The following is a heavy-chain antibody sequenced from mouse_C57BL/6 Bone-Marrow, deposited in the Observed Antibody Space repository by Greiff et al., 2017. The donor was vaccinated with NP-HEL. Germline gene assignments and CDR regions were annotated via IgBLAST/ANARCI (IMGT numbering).Heavy chain of an antibody. J-gene: IGHJ4*01. CDR3: THITAVVENAMDY. V-gene: IGHV1-22*01. CDR1: GYTFTDYN. Sequence: EVKLQESGPELVKPGASVKMSCKASGYTFTDYNMHWVKQSHGKSLEWIGYINPNNGGTSYNQKFKGKATLTVNKSSSTAYMELRSLTSEDSADYYCTHITAVVENAMDYWGQGTTVTVSS. D-gene: IGHD1-1*01. CDR2: INPNNGGT.